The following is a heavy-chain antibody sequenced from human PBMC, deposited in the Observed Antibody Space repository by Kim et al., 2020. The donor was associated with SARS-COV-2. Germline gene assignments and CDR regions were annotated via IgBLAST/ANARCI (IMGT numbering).Heavy chain of an antibody. J-gene: IGHJ4*02. Sequence: ASVKVSCKASGYTFTGYYMHWVRQAPGQGLEWMGWINPNSGGTNYAQKFQGRVTMTRDTSISTAYMELSRLRSDDTAVYYCARDPGKDETYFDYWGQGTLVTVSS. CDR2: INPNSGGT. V-gene: IGHV1-2*02. CDR3: ARDPGKDETYFDY. D-gene: IGHD2-15*01. CDR1: GYTFTGYY.